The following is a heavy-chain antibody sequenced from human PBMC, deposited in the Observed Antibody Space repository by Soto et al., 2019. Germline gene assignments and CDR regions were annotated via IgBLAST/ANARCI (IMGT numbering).Heavy chain of an antibody. D-gene: IGHD3-3*01. CDR3: AREGAYYDFWCGYSGAFDI. V-gene: IGHV3-30-3*01. J-gene: IGHJ3*02. CDR1: GFTFSSYA. Sequence: LRLSCAASGFTFSSYAMHWVRQAPGKGLEWVAVISYDGSNKYYADSVKGRFTISRDNSKNTLYLQMNSLRAEDTAVYYCAREGAYYDFWCGYSGAFDIWGQGTMVTVSS. CDR2: ISYDGSNK.